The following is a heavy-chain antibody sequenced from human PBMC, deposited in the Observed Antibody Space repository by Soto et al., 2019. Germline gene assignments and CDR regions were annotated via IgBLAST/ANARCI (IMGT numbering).Heavy chain of an antibody. D-gene: IGHD2-15*01. CDR3: ARVPASIVVVVAATPDNAFDI. V-gene: IGHV5-51*01. CDR2: IYPGDSDT. Sequence: GESLKISCKGSGYSFTSYWIGWVRQMPGKGLEWMGIIYPGDSDTRYSPSFQGQVTISADKSISTAYLQWSSLKASVTAMYYCARVPASIVVVVAATPDNAFDIWGQGTMVTVSS. CDR1: GYSFTSYW. J-gene: IGHJ3*02.